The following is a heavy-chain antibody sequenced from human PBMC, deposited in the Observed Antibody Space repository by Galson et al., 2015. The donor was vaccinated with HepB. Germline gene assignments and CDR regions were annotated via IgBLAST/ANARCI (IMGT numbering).Heavy chain of an antibody. V-gene: IGHV3-33*01. J-gene: IGHJ6*03. Sequence: SLRLSCAASGFTFSSYGMHWVRQAPGKGLEWVAVIWYDGSNKYYADSVKGRFTISRDNSKNTLYLQMNSLGAEDTAVYYCARGFFSWYNWNDASYYYYYMDVWSKGTTVTVSS. D-gene: IGHD1-1*01. CDR2: IWYDGSNK. CDR3: ARGFFSWYNWNDASYYYYYMDV. CDR1: GFTFSSYG.